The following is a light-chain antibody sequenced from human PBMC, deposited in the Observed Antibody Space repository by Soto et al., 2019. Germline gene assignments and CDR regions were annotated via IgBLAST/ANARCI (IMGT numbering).Light chain of an antibody. CDR1: TSDIGSYNL. CDR3: FSYADNFTLL. V-gene: IGLV2-23*01. CDR2: EGS. Sequence: QSVLTQPASVSGSPGQSITISCTGTTSDIGSYNLVSWYQHHPGKVPKVMIYEGSRLPSGVSNRFSGSKSGNTASLTISGLQAEDEADYYCFSYADNFTLLFGGVTKLTVL. J-gene: IGLJ2*01.